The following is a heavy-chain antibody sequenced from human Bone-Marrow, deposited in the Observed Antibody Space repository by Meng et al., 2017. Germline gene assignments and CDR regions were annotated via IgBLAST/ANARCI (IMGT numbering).Heavy chain of an antibody. CDR2: INTNTGNP. CDR3: ARETLGYCSSTSCYIGPPDY. D-gene: IGHD2-2*01. V-gene: IGHV7-4-1*01. J-gene: IGHJ4*02. Sequence: QVQLVQSGSELKKPGASVKVSCKASGYTFTSYAMNWVRQDPGQGLEWMGWINTNTGNPTYAQGFTGRFVFSLDTSVSTAYLQIGSLKAEDTAVYYCARETLGYCSSTSCYIGPPDYWGQGTLVTVSS. CDR1: GYTFTSYA.